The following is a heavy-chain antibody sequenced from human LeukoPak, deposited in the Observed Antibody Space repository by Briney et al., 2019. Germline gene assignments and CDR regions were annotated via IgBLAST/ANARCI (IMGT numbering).Heavy chain of an antibody. CDR3: AASPVGLQGTWSDP. V-gene: IGHV4-39*01. D-gene: IGHD1-26*01. Sequence: SETLSLTCTVSGGSINSGTYYCAWIRQPPGKGLEWIGSIYYSGGTYYNPSLKSRVTISVDTSKNQFSLKVTSVTAADTAVYYCAASPVGLQGTWSDPWGKGSLSPSPQ. J-gene: IGHJ5*02. CDR2: IYYSGGT. CDR1: GGSINSGTYY.